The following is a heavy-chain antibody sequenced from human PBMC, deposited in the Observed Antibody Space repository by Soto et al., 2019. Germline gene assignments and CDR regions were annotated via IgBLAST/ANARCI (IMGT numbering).Heavy chain of an antibody. CDR2: IKQDGSEK. CDR3: ARGYCSSTSCYLGYYFDY. D-gene: IGHD2-2*01. CDR1: GFTFSSYL. V-gene: IGHV3-7*01. Sequence: GGSLRLSCAASGFTFSSYLMSWVRQAPGKGLEWVANIKQDGSEKYYVDSVKGRFTISRDNAKNSLYLQMNSLRAEDTAVYYCARGYCSSTSCYLGYYFDYWGQGT. J-gene: IGHJ4*02.